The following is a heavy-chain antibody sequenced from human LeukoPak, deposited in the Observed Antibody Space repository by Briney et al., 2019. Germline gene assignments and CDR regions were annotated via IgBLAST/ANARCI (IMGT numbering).Heavy chain of an antibody. CDR3: ATGTAMVRGALDAFDI. CDR1: GYTLTELS. CDR2: FDPEDGET. J-gene: IGHJ3*02. Sequence: ASVKVSCKVSGYTLTELSMHWVRQAPGKGLEWMGGFDPEDGETIYAQKFQGRVTMTEDTSTDTAYMELSSLRSEDTAVYYCATGTAMVRGALDAFDIWGQGTMVTVSS. V-gene: IGHV1-24*01. D-gene: IGHD3-10*01.